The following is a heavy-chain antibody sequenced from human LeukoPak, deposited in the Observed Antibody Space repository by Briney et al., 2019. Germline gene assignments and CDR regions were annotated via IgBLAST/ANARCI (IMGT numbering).Heavy chain of an antibody. J-gene: IGHJ4*02. CDR3: ARGYYSDYFDY. D-gene: IGHD3-22*01. CDR2: ISSSSSTI. CDR1: GVTFSSYS. V-gene: IGHV3-48*04. Sequence: QSGGSLRLSCAASGVTFSSYSMNWVRQAPGKGLEWVSYISSSSSTIYYADSVKGRFTISRDNAKNSLYLQMNSLRAEDTAVYYCARGYYSDYFDYWGQGTLVTVSS.